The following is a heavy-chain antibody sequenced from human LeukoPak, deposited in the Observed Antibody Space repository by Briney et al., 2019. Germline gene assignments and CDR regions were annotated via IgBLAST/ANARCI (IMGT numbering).Heavy chain of an antibody. CDR2: INHSGST. J-gene: IGHJ4*02. CDR1: GGSFSGYY. Sequence: SETLSLTCAVYGGSFSGYYWSWIRQPRGKGLEWIGEINHSGSTNYNPSLKSRVTISVDTFKNPFSLKLSSVTAADTAVYYCARALYYSNCYFFFDNWGQGTLVTVSS. D-gene: IGHD3-22*01. CDR3: ARALYYSNCYFFFDN. V-gene: IGHV4-34*01.